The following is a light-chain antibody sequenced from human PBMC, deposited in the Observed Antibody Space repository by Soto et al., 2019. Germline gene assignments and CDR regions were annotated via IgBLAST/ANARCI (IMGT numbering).Light chain of an antibody. Sequence: EIVLTQSPGTLSLSPGERATLSCRASQSVSTSYLAWYQQKPGQAPRLLIYGASSRATGIPDRFSGSGSGTDFTLTISRLEPDDFATYFCQQSYNTRAFGQGTKLEIK. V-gene: IGKV3-20*01. CDR3: QQSYNTRA. CDR1: QSVSTSY. CDR2: GAS. J-gene: IGKJ2*01.